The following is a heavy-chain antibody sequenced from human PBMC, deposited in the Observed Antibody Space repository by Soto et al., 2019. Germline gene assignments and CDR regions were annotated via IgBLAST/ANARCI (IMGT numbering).Heavy chain of an antibody. J-gene: IGHJ4*02. D-gene: IGHD3-10*01. CDR2: VDPRRGDR. Sequence: QVQLVQSGAELKKPGASVRVSCKPSGYTFTDLYIHWVRQAPGQGLEWMGWVDPRRGDRRNKQKLLSRVTMSRDTSTSTDYMELNSLTSDDTAGYYCARDNYGPLDYWGQGTLVTVSS. V-gene: IGHV1-2*02. CDR1: GYTFTDLY. CDR3: ARDNYGPLDY.